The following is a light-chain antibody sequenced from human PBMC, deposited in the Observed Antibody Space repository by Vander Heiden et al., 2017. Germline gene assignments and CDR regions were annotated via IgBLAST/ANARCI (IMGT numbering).Light chain of an antibody. CDR3: QQYNNWHPLT. J-gene: IGKJ4*01. CDR1: QSVSSN. Sequence: EIIMTQSPATLSVSPGERATLSCRASQSVSSNLAWYQQKPGQAPRLLISGASTRATGIPARFSGSGSGTEFTLTISSLQSEDFAVYSCQQYNNWHPLTFGGGTKVEIK. V-gene: IGKV3-15*01. CDR2: GAS.